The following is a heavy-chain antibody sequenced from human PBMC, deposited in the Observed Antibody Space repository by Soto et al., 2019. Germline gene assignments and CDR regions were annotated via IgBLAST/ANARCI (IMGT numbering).Heavy chain of an antibody. CDR3: ARLSGEYYGLDV. CDR1: GGSISSDY. Sequence: SEALSVTCTVSGGSISSDYWNWIRQFPGKGMAWIGNTYHSGSTNYSPSLKSRVTMSVDTSKNQFFLRLSSVTAADSAVYYCARLSGEYYGLDVWGHGTLVT. V-gene: IGHV4-59*01. D-gene: IGHD3-16*01. J-gene: IGHJ6*02. CDR2: TYHSGST.